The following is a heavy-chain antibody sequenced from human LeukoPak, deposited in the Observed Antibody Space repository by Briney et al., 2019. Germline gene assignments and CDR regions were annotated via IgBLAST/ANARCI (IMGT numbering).Heavy chain of an antibody. J-gene: IGHJ6*03. CDR3: AKSYSSVFYYYMDV. CDR1: GDSMRNSNDY. Sequence: SETLSLTCTVSGDSMRNSNDYWGWIRQPPGKGLEWIAYVHHFGNTYYNPSLKSRVTISVDTSKSQFSLKLNSVSVADTAVYYCAKSYSSVFYYYMDVWGKGTTVTVSS. D-gene: IGHD6-19*01. V-gene: IGHV4-39*01. CDR2: VHHFGNT.